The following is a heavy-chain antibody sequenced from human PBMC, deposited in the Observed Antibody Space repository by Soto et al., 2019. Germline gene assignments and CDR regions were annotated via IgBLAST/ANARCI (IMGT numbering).Heavy chain of an antibody. CDR1: GGTFSIYA. CDR2: IIPIFGTA. D-gene: IGHD3-16*02. J-gene: IGHJ4*02. CDR3: ARESGMLSTPWDG. V-gene: IGHV1-69*13. Sequence: SVKVSCKASGGTFSIYAISWVLQAPGQGLEWMGGIIPIFGTANYAQKFQGRVTITADESTSTAYMELSSLRSEDTAVYYCARESGMLSTPWDGWGQGTLVTVSS.